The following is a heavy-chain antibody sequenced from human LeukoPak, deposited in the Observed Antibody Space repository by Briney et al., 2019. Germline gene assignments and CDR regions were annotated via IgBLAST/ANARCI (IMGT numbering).Heavy chain of an antibody. CDR3: ARDRGHFSRYYDSSLYYFDY. V-gene: IGHV3-48*03. Sequence: GGSLRLSCAASGFTFSSYEMNWVRQAPGKGLEWVSYISSSGSTIYYADSVKGRFTISRDNAKNSLYLQMNSLRAEDTAVYYCARDRGHFSRYYDSSLYYFDYWGQGTLVTVSS. D-gene: IGHD3-22*01. CDR1: GFTFSSYE. J-gene: IGHJ4*02. CDR2: ISSSGSTI.